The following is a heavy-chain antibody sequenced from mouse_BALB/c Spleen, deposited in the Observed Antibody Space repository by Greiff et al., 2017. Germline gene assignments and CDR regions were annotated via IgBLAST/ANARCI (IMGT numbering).Heavy chain of an antibody. Sequence: LQQPGSELVRPGASVKLSCKASGYTFTSYWMHWVKQRPGQGLEWIGNIYPGSGRTNYDEKFKSKATLTVDTSSSTAYMQLSSLTSEDSAVYYCTREGWYYAMDYWGQGTSVTVSS. J-gene: IGHJ4*01. CDR2: IYPGSGRT. D-gene: IGHD2-3*01. V-gene: IGHV1S22*01. CDR1: GYTFTSYW. CDR3: TREGWYYAMDY.